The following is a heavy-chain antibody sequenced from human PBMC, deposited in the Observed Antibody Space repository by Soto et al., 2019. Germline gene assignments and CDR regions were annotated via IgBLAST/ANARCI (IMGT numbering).Heavy chain of an antibody. CDR3: AREAKAMVYFDY. CDR2: ISYDGSNK. J-gene: IGHJ4*02. CDR1: GFTFSTFA. Sequence: QVQLVESGGGVVQPGRSLRLSCAASGFTFSTFAMHWVRQAPGKGLEWVAVISYDGSNKYYSDSVKGRFTISRDNSKNTLYRQMNSLRAEDTAAYYGAREAKAMVYFDYWGQATLVTVS. V-gene: IGHV3-30-3*01. D-gene: IGHD5-18*01.